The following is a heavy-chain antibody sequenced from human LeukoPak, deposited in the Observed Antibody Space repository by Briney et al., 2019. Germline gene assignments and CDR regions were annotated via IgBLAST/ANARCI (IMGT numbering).Heavy chain of an antibody. Sequence: GGSLRLSCAASGFTFSSYWMHWVRQTPGKGLVWVSRINSDGSSTSYADSVKGRFTISRDNAKNTLYLQMNSLRAEDTAVYYCVRDFYYDSSELQSYYYYYMDVWGKGTTVTISS. J-gene: IGHJ6*03. CDR2: INSDGSST. D-gene: IGHD3-22*01. V-gene: IGHV3-74*01. CDR1: GFTFSSYW. CDR3: VRDFYYDSSELQSYYYYYMDV.